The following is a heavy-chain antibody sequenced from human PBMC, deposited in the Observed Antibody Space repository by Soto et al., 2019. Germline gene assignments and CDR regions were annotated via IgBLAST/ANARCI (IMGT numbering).Heavy chain of an antibody. J-gene: IGHJ6*03. D-gene: IGHD2-8*01. CDR1: GFTFSNAW. CDR3: TTNGFYYYYYMDV. CDR2: IKSKTDGGTT. Sequence: VQLVESGGGLVQPGGSLRLSCAASGFTFSNAWMSWVRQAPGKGLEWVGRIKSKTDGGTTDYAAPVKGRFTISRDDSKNTLYLQMNSLKTEDTAVYYCTTNGFYYYYYMDVWGKGTTVTVSS. V-gene: IGHV3-15*01.